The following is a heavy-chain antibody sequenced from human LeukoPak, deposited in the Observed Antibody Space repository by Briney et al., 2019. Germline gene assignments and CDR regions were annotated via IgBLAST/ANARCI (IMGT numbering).Heavy chain of an antibody. CDR2: ISSGGTTI. D-gene: IGHD1-26*01. V-gene: IGHV3-48*03. CDR3: ARGKWEPLDY. J-gene: IGHJ4*02. Sequence: GGSLRLSCAASGFTFSSFEMNWVRQAPGKGLEWVSYISSGGTTIYYADSVKGRFTISRDNAKNSLYLQMNSLRAEDTAVYYCARGKWEPLDYWGQGTLVTVSS. CDR1: GFTFSSFE.